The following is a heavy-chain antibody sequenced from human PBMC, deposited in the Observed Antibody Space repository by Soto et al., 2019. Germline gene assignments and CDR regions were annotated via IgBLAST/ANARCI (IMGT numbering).Heavy chain of an antibody. CDR2: IWYDGSNK. D-gene: IGHD6-13*01. CDR3: ARDLVPSSSWYVYYGMDV. Sequence: GGSLRLSCAASGFTFSSYGMHWVRQAPGKGLEWVAVIWYDGSNKYYADSVKGRFTISRDNSKNTLYLQMNSLRAEDTAVYYCARDLVPSSSWYVYYGMDVWGQGTTVTVSS. CDR1: GFTFSSYG. J-gene: IGHJ6*02. V-gene: IGHV3-33*01.